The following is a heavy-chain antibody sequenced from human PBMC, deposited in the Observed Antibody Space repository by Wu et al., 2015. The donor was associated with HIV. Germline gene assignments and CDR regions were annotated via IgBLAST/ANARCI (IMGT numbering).Heavy chain of an antibody. Sequence: QVQLVQSGAEVKKPGASVKVSCKTSGNTFSNYYMQWVRQAPGKGLEWMAMINPIGTSTKYAQKFQGRLTVTRDTSTGVVYMELNNLRSEDTAVYYCTKTSALIRGAWDWFDTWGPGTLVSVSS. J-gene: IGHJ5*02. CDR3: TKTSALIRGAWDWFDT. CDR1: GNTFSNYY. D-gene: IGHD1-26*01. V-gene: IGHV1-46*01. CDR2: INPIGTST.